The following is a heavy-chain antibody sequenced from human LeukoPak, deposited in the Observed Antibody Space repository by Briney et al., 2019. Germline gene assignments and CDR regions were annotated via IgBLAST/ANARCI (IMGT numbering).Heavy chain of an antibody. CDR3: AKDGVICSSTSCDYYYYMDV. V-gene: IGHV3-30*02. J-gene: IGHJ6*03. CDR2: IRYGGSNK. D-gene: IGHD2-2*01. Sequence: GGSLRLSCAASGFTFSSYGMHWVRQAPGKGLEWVAFIRYGGSNKYYADSVKGRFTISRDNSKNTLYLQMNSLRPEDTAVYFCAKDGVICSSTSCDYYYYMDVWGKGTTVTVSS. CDR1: GFTFSSYG.